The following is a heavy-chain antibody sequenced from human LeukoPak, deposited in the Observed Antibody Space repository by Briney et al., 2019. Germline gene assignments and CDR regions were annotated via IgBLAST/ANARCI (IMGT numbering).Heavy chain of an antibody. CDR1: GYTFTSYG. CDR2: ISAYNGNT. D-gene: IGHD3-3*01. V-gene: IGHV1-18*01. J-gene: IGHJ4*02. CDR3: ARVGRVGFWSGSIDY. Sequence: ASVKVSCKASGYTFTSYGISWVRQAPGQGLEGMGWISAYNGNTNYAQKVQGRVTMTTDTSTSTAYMELRSLRSDDTAVYYCARVGRVGFWSGSIDYWGQGTLVTVSS.